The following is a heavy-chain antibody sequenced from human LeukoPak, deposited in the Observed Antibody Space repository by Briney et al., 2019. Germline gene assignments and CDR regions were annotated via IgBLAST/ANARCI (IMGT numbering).Heavy chain of an antibody. D-gene: IGHD3-10*01. CDR1: GGSISSSSYY. CDR2: INHSGST. V-gene: IGHV4-39*07. CDR3: ARVGRNRLLWFGELSTDAFDI. J-gene: IGHJ3*02. Sequence: PSETLSLTCTVSGGSISSSSYYWGWIRQPPGKGLEWIGEINHSGSTNYNPSLKSRVTISVDTSKNQFSLKLSSVTAADTAVYYCARVGRNRLLWFGELSTDAFDIWGQGTMVTVSS.